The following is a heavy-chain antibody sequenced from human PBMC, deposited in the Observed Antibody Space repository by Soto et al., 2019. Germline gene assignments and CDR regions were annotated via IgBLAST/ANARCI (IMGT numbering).Heavy chain of an antibody. CDR2: ISYDGSNK. CDR3: AKDLAPKYQLLQGYYYYGMDV. J-gene: IGHJ6*02. CDR1: GFTFSSYG. V-gene: IGHV3-30*18. D-gene: IGHD2-2*01. Sequence: LRLSCAASGFTFSSYGMHWVRQAPGKGLVWVAVISYDGSNKYYADSVKGRFTISRDNSKNTLYLQMHSLRAEEKAVYYCAKDLAPKYQLLQGYYYYGMDVWGQGTTVTVAS.